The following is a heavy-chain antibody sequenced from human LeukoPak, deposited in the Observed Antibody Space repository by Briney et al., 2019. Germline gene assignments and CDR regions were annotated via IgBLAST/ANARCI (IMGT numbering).Heavy chain of an antibody. CDR2: ISSNGGST. V-gene: IGHV3-64*01. Sequence: GGSLRLSCAASGFTFSDYYMSWIRQAPGKGLEYVSVISSNGGSTYYANSVKGRFTISRDNSKNTLYLQMGSLRAEDMAVYYCARRGAVSGGSDYWGQGTLVTVSS. CDR1: GFTFSDYY. J-gene: IGHJ4*02. D-gene: IGHD3-16*01. CDR3: ARRGAVSGGSDY.